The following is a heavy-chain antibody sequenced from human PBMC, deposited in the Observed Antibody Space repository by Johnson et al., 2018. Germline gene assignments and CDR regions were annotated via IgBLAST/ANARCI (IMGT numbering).Heavy chain of an antibody. Sequence: QVQLQQWGAGLLKPSETLSLTCAVYGGSFSGYYWSWIRQPPGKGLEWIGEINHSGSTNYNPSLKSRVTISVDTSKNQFSLKLSSVTAADTAVYYCASGTMVRGVTPTRYMDVGGKGTTVTVSS. V-gene: IGHV4-34*01. J-gene: IGHJ6*03. CDR3: ASGTMVRGVTPTRYMDV. CDR1: GGSFSGYY. D-gene: IGHD3-10*01. CDR2: INHSGST.